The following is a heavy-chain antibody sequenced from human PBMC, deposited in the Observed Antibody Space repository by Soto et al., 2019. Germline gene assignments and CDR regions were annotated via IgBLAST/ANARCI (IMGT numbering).Heavy chain of an antibody. CDR3: ARGRRLRDSSGYYFDY. J-gene: IGHJ4*02. CDR2: IIPIFGTA. Sequence: QVQLVQSGAEVKKPGSSVKVSCKASGGTFSSYAISWVRQAPGQGLEWMGGIIPIFGTANYAQKFQGRVTITADESTNTAYMELSSLRSEDTAVYYCARGRRLRDSSGYYFDYWGQGTLVTVSS. V-gene: IGHV1-69*01. CDR1: GGTFSSYA. D-gene: IGHD3-22*01.